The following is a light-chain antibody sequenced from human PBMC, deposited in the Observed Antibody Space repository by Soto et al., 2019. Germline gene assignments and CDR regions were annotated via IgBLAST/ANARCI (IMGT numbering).Light chain of an antibody. CDR1: QSVASTY. CDR2: AAD. Sequence: ETVLTQSPGTLSLSPGERATLSCRASQSVASTYLAWYQQKPGQAPRLLIYAADTRATGIPDRSSGSGSGTDFTLTISGLEAEDFAVYYCQQYGYSSLTFGGGTKVDIK. CDR3: QQYGYSSLT. V-gene: IGKV3-20*01. J-gene: IGKJ4*01.